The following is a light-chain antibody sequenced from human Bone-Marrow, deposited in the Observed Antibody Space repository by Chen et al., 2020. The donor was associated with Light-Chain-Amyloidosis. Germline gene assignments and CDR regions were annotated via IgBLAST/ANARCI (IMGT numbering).Light chain of an antibody. CDR1: SSDVGGDNH. CDR2: EVT. V-gene: IGLV2-14*01. Sequence: SAVPQPASVSGSPGQSITISCTGTSSDVGGDNHVSWYQQHPDKAPNLMIYEVTNRPSWVPDRFSGSKSDNTASLTISGLQTEDDADYFFSSYTSTNTRVFGRGTRVTVL. CDR3: SSYTSTNTRV. J-gene: IGLJ1*01.